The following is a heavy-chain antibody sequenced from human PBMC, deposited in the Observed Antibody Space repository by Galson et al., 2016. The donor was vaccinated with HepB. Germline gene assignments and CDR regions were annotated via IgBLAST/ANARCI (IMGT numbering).Heavy chain of an antibody. CDR1: DFTFSSYA. V-gene: IGHV3-15*01. Sequence: SMRLSCSASDFTFSSYAMHWVRQAPGTGLEWVGRVKSRLDGGTTDYASPVKDRFPPSRDDSKNTLYLQMTRLRIEDKAVDYCSPLPTGQQPYYFDYWGQGTLVTVSS. CDR3: SPLPTGQQPYYFDY. J-gene: IGHJ4*02. D-gene: IGHD6-13*01. CDR2: VKSRLDGGTT.